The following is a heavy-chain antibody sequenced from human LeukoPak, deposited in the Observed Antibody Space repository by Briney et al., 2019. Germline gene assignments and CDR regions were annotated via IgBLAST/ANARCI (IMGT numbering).Heavy chain of an antibody. V-gene: IGHV3-13*01. D-gene: IGHD4-23*01. CDR3: ARGEGDDGDNFVGDY. CDR2: IGIRGDT. Sequence: GGSLRLSCAASGFTFIDYDMHWVRQVIGKGLEWVSAIGIRGDTHYSGSVKGRFTISRENAESSLYLQMNSLRVEDTAVYYCARGEGDDGDNFVGDYWGQGTLVSVSS. CDR1: GFTFIDYD. J-gene: IGHJ4*02.